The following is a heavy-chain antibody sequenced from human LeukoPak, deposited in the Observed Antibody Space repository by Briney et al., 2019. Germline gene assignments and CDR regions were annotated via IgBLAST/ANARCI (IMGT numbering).Heavy chain of an antibody. Sequence: ASVKVSCKASGYTFTGYAISWVRQAPGQGLEWMGWVSAYNGATNYAQNFQDRVTMTTDTPTTTAYMELRSLRSDNTAVYYCARVDLYYDSSGYSQAANDYWGQGTLVTVSS. CDR2: VSAYNGAT. CDR1: GYTFTGYA. V-gene: IGHV1-18*01. D-gene: IGHD3-22*01. J-gene: IGHJ4*02. CDR3: ARVDLYYDSSGYSQAANDY.